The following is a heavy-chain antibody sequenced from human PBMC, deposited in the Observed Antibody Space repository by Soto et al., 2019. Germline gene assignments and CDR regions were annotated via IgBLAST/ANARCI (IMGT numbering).Heavy chain of an antibody. CDR2: INPNSGGT. CDR1: GYTFTGYY. J-gene: IGHJ5*02. V-gene: IGHV1-2*02. Sequence: GASVKVSCKASGYTFTGYYIHWVRQAPGQGLEWMGWINPNSGGTNYAQKFQGRVTMTRDTSISTAYMELSRLRSDDTAVYYCARTLVPAAHSPFDPWGQGTLVTVSS. CDR3: ARTLVPAAHSPFDP. D-gene: IGHD2-2*01.